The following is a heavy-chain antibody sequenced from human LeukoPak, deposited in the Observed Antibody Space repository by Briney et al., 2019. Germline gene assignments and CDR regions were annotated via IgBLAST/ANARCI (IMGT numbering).Heavy chain of an antibody. CDR1: GFTFSNAW. CDR3: TTGSLRDYDFWSGYYTPGYYYYMDV. CDR2: IKSKTDGGTT. Sequence: GGSLRLSCAASGFTFSNAWMSWVRQAPGKGLEWVGRIKSKTDGGTTDYAAPVKGRFTISRDDSKNTLYLQMNSLKTEDTAVYYCTTGSLRDYDFWSGYYTPGYYYYMDVWGKGTTVTVSS. D-gene: IGHD3-3*01. J-gene: IGHJ6*03. V-gene: IGHV3-15*01.